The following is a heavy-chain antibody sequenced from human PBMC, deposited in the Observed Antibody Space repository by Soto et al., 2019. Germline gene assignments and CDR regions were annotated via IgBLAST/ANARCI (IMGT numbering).Heavy chain of an antibody. CDR2: ISYDGSNK. CDR1: GFTFSSYA. CDR3: ARANFEYSSSWYGSTFDY. J-gene: IGHJ4*02. V-gene: IGHV3-30-3*01. D-gene: IGHD6-13*01. Sequence: QVQLVESGGGVVQPGRSLRLSCAASGFTFSSYAMHWVRQAPGKGLEWVAVISYDGSNKYYADSVKGRFTISRDNSKNTLYLQMNSLRAEDTAVYYCARANFEYSSSWYGSTFDYWGQGTLVTVSS.